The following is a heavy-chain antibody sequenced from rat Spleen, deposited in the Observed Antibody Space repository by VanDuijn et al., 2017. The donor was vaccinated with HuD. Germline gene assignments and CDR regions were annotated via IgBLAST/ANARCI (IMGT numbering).Heavy chain of an antibody. D-gene: IGHD1-10*01. CDR3: ARHGDNYGWFAY. CDR2: ISYDGSHT. J-gene: IGHJ3*01. CDR1: GFIFSDYN. Sequence: EVQLVETGGGLVQPGRSLKLSCVASGFIFSDYNMAWVRQAPKKGLEWVATISYDGSHTYYRDSVKGRFTISRDNAKSTLYLQMDSLRSEDTASYYCARHGDNYGWFAYWGQGTLVTVSS. V-gene: IGHV5-7*01.